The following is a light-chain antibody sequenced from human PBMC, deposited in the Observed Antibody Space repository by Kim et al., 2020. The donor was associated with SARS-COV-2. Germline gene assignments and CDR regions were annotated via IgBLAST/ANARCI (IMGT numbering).Light chain of an antibody. V-gene: IGLV10-54*01. Sequence: QAGLTQPPSVSKGLRQTATLTCTGNSNNVGDEGAAWLQQHQGHPPKLLSYRNNNRPSGISERFSASKSGNTVSLTITGLQPEDEADYYCSAWDRSLSAWVFGGGTQLTVL. CDR2: RNN. CDR1: SNNVGDEG. J-gene: IGLJ3*02. CDR3: SAWDRSLSAWV.